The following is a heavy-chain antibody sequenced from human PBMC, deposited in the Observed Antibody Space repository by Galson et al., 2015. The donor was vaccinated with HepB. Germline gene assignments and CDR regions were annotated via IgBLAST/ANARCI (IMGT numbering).Heavy chain of an antibody. J-gene: IGHJ4*02. CDR2: VNSDGSST. CDR1: GLTVGSYW. V-gene: IGHV3-74*01. Sequence: SLRLSCAASGLTVGSYWMHWVGYAAGKGLGWVSRVNSDGSSTSYADSVKGRFTISRDNAKNTLYLQMNSLRAEDTAVYYCASGAVRGVMGWGQGTLVTVSS. CDR3: ASGAVRGVMG. D-gene: IGHD3-10*01.